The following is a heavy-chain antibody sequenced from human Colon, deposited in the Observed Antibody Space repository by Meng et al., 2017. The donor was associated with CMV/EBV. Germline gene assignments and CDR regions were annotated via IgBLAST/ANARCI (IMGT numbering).Heavy chain of an antibody. CDR3: ARDNRPPPRGMDV. CDR1: GGSFSGYY. J-gene: IGHJ6*02. V-gene: IGHV4-34*01. CDR2: INHSGST. Sequence: SETLSLTCAVYGGSFSGYYWSWIRQPPGKGLEWIGEINHSGSTTYNPSLKSRVTISVDTSKNQFSLKLSSVTAAATSVYSCARDNRPPPRGMDVWGQGTTVTVSS. D-gene: IGHD2/OR15-2a*01.